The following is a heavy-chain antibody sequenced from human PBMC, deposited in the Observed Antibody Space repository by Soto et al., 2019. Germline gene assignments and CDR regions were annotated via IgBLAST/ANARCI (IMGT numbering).Heavy chain of an antibody. J-gene: IGHJ6*02. Sequence: QVQLVQSGAEMRKPGASVKVSCKASGYTFTSYGISWVRQAPGQGLEWMGWISGDNAKTKFPQTLQARVTLTTDTSTTTAYMDLRSLKSDDTAVYYCARGGRGGGIDVWGQGTTVTVSS. V-gene: IGHV1-18*01. CDR1: GYTFTSYG. CDR3: ARGGRGGGIDV. CDR2: ISGDNAKT. D-gene: IGHD3-16*01.